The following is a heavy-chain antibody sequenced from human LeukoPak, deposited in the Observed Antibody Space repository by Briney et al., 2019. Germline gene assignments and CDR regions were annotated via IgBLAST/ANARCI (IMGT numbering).Heavy chain of an antibody. CDR1: GGSISSGGYY. CDR2: IYYSGST. D-gene: IGHD6-13*01. V-gene: IGHV4-61*08. CDR3: ARVGAAAGLDY. J-gene: IGHJ4*02. Sequence: PSQTLSLTCTVSGGSISSGGYYWSWIRQPPGKGLEWIGYIYYSGSTNYNPSLKSRVTISVDTSKNQFSLKLSSVTAADTAVYYCARVGAAAGLDYWGQGTLVTVSS.